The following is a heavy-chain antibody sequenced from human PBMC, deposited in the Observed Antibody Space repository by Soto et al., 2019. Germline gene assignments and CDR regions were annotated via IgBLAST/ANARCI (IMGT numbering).Heavy chain of an antibody. V-gene: IGHV1-2*02. Sequence: GASVKVSCKASGYTFTGYYMHWVRQAPGQGLEWMGWINPNSGGTNYAQKFQGRVTMTRDTSISTAYMELSRLRSDDTAVYYCARYGSGARNYYYYGMDVWGQGTTVTVSS. D-gene: IGHD3-10*01. J-gene: IGHJ6*02. CDR2: INPNSGGT. CDR3: ARYGSGARNYYYYGMDV. CDR1: GYTFTGYY.